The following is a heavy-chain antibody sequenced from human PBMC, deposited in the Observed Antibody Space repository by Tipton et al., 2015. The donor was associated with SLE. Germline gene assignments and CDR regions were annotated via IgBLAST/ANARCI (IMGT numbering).Heavy chain of an antibody. Sequence: TLSLTCTVSGGSISSGGYYWRWIRQHPGKGLEWIGYIYYSGSTYYNPSLKSRVTISVDTSKNQFSLKLSSVTAADTAVYYCARDPAARRGMDVWGQGTTVTVSS. CDR2: IYYSGST. CDR1: GGSISSGGYY. CDR3: ARDPAARRGMDV. J-gene: IGHJ6*02. D-gene: IGHD6-6*01. V-gene: IGHV4-31*03.